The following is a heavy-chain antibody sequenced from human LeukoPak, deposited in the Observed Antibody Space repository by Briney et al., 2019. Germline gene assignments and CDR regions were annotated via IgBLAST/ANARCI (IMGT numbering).Heavy chain of an antibody. CDR2: IYSGGST. D-gene: IGHD6-19*01. V-gene: IGHV3-53*01. J-gene: IGHJ3*02. Sequence: GGSLRLSCAASGFTVSSNYMSWVRQAPGKGLEWVSVIYSGGSTYYADSVKGRFTISRDNSKNTLYLQMNSLRAEDTAVYYCARYIAVAEAFDIWGQGTMVTVSS. CDR3: ARYIAVAEAFDI. CDR1: GFTVSSNY.